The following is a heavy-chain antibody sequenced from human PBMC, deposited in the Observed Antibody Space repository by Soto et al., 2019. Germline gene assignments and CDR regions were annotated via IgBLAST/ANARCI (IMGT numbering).Heavy chain of an antibody. Sequence: SETLSLTCTVSGGSLSNSNYYWGWIRQPPGKGLEWIGSFFYTGSTYYNPSLKSRVTMSVDTSRNQFSLKLSSVTAADTAVYYCARLARQQQLVHWFDPWGQGTLVTVSS. J-gene: IGHJ5*02. CDR2: FFYTGST. D-gene: IGHD6-13*01. CDR1: GGSLSNSNYY. V-gene: IGHV4-39*01. CDR3: ARLARQQQLVHWFDP.